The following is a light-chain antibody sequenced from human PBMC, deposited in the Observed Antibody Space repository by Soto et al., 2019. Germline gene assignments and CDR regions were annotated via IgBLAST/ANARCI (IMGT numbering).Light chain of an antibody. CDR1: QSISIW. J-gene: IGKJ1*01. CDR3: QHWNDYSWT. Sequence: DIHMTQSPSTLSASVGDRVTITCRASQSISIWLAWYQQKPGKAPNLLIYKTSSLETGVPSRFSGSGSGTEFTLTISSLQPDEFATYYCQHWNDYSWTFDQGTKVEVK. CDR2: KTS. V-gene: IGKV1-5*03.